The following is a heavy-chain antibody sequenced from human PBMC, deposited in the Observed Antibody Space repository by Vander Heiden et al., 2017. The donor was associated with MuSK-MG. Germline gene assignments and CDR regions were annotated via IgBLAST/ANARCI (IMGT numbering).Heavy chain of an antibody. V-gene: IGHV4-39*01. CDR2: IYYSGST. D-gene: IGHD2-15*01. J-gene: IGHJ1*01. CDR3: ARLRGYCSGGSCYSNKYFQH. Sequence: QLQLQESGPGLVKPSETLSLTCTVSGGSISSSSYYWCWIRQPPGKGLEWIGSIYYSGSTYYNPSLKSRVTISVDTSKNQFSLKLSSVTAADTAVYYCARLRGYCSGGSCYSNKYFQHWGQGTLVTVSS. CDR1: GGSISSSSYY.